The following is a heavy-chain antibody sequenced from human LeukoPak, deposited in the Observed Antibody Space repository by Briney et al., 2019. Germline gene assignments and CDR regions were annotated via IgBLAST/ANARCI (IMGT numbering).Heavy chain of an antibody. V-gene: IGHV1-69*04. CDR2: IIPILGIA. CDR3: ARAPIVVAAFDI. Sequence: GASVKVSCKASGGTFSSYAISWVRQAPGQGLEWMGRIIPILGIANYAQKFQGRVTITADKSTSTAYMELSSLRSEDTAVYYCARAPIVVAAFDIWGQGTMVTVSS. D-gene: IGHD3-22*01. CDR1: GGTFSSYA. J-gene: IGHJ3*02.